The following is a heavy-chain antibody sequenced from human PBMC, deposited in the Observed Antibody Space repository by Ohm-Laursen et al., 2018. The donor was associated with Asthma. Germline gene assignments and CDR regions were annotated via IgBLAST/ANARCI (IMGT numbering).Heavy chain of an antibody. CDR3: ERIGPEWELPGREYSLHH. CDR2: ISTASTFI. Sequence: SLRLSCSASGYTFSRYSIHWVRQVPGKGLEWVASISTASTFIYYADSVRGRFTTSRDNAKNSVYLQMNSLRAEDTALYYCERIGPEWELPGREYSLHHWGQGTQVTVSS. V-gene: IGHV3-21*01. J-gene: IGHJ1*01. D-gene: IGHD1-26*01. CDR1: GYTFSRYS.